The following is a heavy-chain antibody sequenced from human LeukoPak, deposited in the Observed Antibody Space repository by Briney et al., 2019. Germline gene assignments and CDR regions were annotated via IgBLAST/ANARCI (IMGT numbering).Heavy chain of an antibody. CDR1: GYTFTGYY. CDR3: ARGGVSSGWYGNWFDP. Sequence: GASVKVSCKASGYTFTGYYMHWVRQAPGQGLEWMGWINPNSGGTNYAQKFQGRVTMTRDTSISTAYMELSRLRSDDTAVYYCARGGVSSGWYGNWFDPWGQGTLVTVSS. CDR2: INPNSGGT. D-gene: IGHD6-19*01. V-gene: IGHV1-2*02. J-gene: IGHJ5*02.